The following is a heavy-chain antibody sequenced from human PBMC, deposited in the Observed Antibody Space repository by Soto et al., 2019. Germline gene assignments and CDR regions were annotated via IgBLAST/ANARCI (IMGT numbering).Heavy chain of an antibody. CDR1: GFTFSSYA. Sequence: GGSLRLSCAASGFTFSSYAMIWVRQAPGKGLEWVSAISGSGGSTYYADSVKGRFTISRDNSKNTLYLQMNSLRAEDTAVYYCAKEGITGTTYYYYYMDVWGKGTTVTVSS. CDR3: AKEGITGTTYYYYYMDV. J-gene: IGHJ6*03. D-gene: IGHD1-7*01. V-gene: IGHV3-23*01. CDR2: ISGSGGST.